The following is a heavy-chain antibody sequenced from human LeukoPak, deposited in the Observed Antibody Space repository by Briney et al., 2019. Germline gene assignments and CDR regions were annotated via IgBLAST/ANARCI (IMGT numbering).Heavy chain of an antibody. V-gene: IGHV1-8*01. CDR1: GYTFTSYD. Sequence: ASVKVSCKASGYTFTSYDINWVRQATGQGLEWMGWMNPNSGNTGYAQKFQGRVTMTRNTSISTAYMELSSLRSEDTAVYYCARADRVVRGVILIYYYGMDVWGQGTTVTVSS. J-gene: IGHJ6*02. D-gene: IGHD3-10*01. CDR3: ARADRVVRGVILIYYYGMDV. CDR2: MNPNSGNT.